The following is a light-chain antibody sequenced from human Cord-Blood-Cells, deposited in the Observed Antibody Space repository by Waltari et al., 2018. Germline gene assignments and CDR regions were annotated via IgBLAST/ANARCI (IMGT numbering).Light chain of an antibody. CDR3: SSYTSSSTLV. J-gene: IGLJ3*02. Sequence: QSALTQPASVSGSPGQSITISCPGTSSDVGGYNYVSWYQQHPGKAPKLMIYEVSNRPSGVSNRFSGSKSGNTASLTISGLQAEDEADYYCSSYTSSSTLVFVGGTKLTVL. CDR1: SSDVGGYNY. V-gene: IGLV2-14*01. CDR2: EVS.